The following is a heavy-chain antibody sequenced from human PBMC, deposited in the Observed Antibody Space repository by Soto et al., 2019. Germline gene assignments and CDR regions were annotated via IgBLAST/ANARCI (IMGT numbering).Heavy chain of an antibody. V-gene: IGHV4-39*01. CDR2: IYYSGST. CDR1: GGSLSGSGYY. Sequence: SGTPSLTRPFSGGSLSGSGYYWGRIRQPPGKGLEWIGTIYYSGSTYYNPSLKSRVTISVDTSKNQFSLKLSSVTAADTAVYYCARRKLLTFDYWGQGTLVTVSS. J-gene: IGHJ4*02. CDR3: ARRKLLTFDY. D-gene: IGHD2-15*01.